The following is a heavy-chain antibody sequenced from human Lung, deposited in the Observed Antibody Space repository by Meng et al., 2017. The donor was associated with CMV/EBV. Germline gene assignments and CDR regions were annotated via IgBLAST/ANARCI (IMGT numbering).Heavy chain of an antibody. V-gene: IGHV4-59*01. CDR3: AREDVGWVYGSGLGY. Sequence: SXTLSLXCTVSGGFISNYYWSWIRQPPGKRLEWIGYIYDSGTNYNPSLKSRVTISIDTSKNQLSLNLISVTAADTAVYYCAREDVGWVYGSGLGYWGQGNXV. CDR1: GGFISNYY. J-gene: IGHJ4*02. D-gene: IGHD3-10*01. CDR2: IYDSGT.